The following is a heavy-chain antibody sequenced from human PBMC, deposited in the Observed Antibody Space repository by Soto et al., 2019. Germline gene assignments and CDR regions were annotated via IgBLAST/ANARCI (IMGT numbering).Heavy chain of an antibody. V-gene: IGHV4-30-4*01. Sequence: PSETLSLTCTVSGGSISSGYYYWSWIRQPPGKGLEWIGYIYYSGSTYYNPSLKSRVTIAVDTSKNQFSLKLSSVTAAATAVYYCARDGSSGSDAFDIWGQGTMVTVSS. CDR2: IYYSGST. CDR3: ARDGSSGSDAFDI. CDR1: GGSISSGYYY. J-gene: IGHJ3*02. D-gene: IGHD3-22*01.